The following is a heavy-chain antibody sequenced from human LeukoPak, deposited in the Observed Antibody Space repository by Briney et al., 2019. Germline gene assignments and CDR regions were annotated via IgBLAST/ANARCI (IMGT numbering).Heavy chain of an antibody. CDR3: ARARRTERWLPGGGDY. Sequence: PGGSLRLSCAASGFTFSSYSMNWVRQAPGKGLEWVANIKQDGSEKYYVDSVKGRFTISRDNAKNSLYLQMNSLRAEDTAVYYCARARRTERWLPGGGDYWGQGTLVTVSS. CDR1: GFTFSSYS. CDR2: IKQDGSEK. D-gene: IGHD5-24*01. J-gene: IGHJ4*02. V-gene: IGHV3-7*04.